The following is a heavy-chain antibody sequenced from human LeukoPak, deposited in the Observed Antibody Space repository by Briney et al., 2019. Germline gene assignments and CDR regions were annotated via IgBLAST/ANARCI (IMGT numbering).Heavy chain of an antibody. CDR2: INWNGGST. CDR1: GFTFDDYG. J-gene: IGHJ6*03. V-gene: IGHV3-20*04. Sequence: GGSLRLSCAASGFTFDDYGMSWVRQAPGKGLEWVSGINWNGGSTSYADSVKGRFTISRDNAKNSLYLQMNSLRAEDTALYYCPKGGKAADSHYMDVWGKGTTVTVSS. D-gene: IGHD6-13*01. CDR3: PKGGKAADSHYMDV.